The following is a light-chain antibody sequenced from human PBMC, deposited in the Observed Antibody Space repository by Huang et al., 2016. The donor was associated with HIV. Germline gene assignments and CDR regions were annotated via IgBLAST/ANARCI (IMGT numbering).Light chain of an antibody. CDR2: GAS. J-gene: IGKJ1*01. CDR3: QQYNNWPPWT. CDR1: QSISSN. Sequence: EIVMTQSPATLSVSPGERATLSCRASQSISSNLAGYQQKPGQTPRLLVYGASTRATGIPARFSGSGSETEFTLTISSLQSEDFAVYYCQQYNNWPPWTFGQGTKVEIK. V-gene: IGKV3-15*01.